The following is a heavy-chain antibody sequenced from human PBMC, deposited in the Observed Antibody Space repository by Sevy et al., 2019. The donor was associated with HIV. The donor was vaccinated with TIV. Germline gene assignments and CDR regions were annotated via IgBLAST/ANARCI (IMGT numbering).Heavy chain of an antibody. CDR2: IKSRPDGGTT. Sequence: GGSLRLSCAASGFTFTYAWMSWVRQAPGKGLEWVGRIKSRPDGGTTDYAATVKGRFTISRDDSKNMLYLQMNSMKTEDSAMYYCSTDPIIVLLVTDGMDVWGQGTTVTVSS. CDR3: STDPIIVLLVTDGMDV. D-gene: IGHD2-8*01. CDR1: GFTFTYAW. J-gene: IGHJ6*02. V-gene: IGHV3-15*01.